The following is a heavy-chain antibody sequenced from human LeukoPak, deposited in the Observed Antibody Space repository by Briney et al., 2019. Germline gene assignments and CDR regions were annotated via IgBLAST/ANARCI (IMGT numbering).Heavy chain of an antibody. CDR3: ARYLSTSCYEL. J-gene: IGHJ4*02. D-gene: IGHD2-2*01. V-gene: IGHV1-8*01. Sequence: GASVNVSCKTSGYTFTNYDINWVRQATGQGLEWLGWMSPNNGDTGYAQKFQGRVTMTRDTSTNTAYMELSGLTSEDTAVYYCARYLSTSCYELWGQGTLVTVSS. CDR2: MSPNNGDT. CDR1: GYTFTNYD.